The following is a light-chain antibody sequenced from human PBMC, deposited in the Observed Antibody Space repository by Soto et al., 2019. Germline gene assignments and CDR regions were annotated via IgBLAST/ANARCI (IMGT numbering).Light chain of an antibody. V-gene: IGLV1-51*01. J-gene: IGLJ1*01. CDR2: DNN. Sequence: QSVLTHPPSVTAAAGQRVTISCSGSNSNIGNNYVSWYQQLPGTAPKVLIYDNNKRPSGIPDRFSGSKSGTSATLDITGLQTGDEADYCCGTRDSSRIGYVFGTGTKATDL. CDR1: NSNIGNNY. CDR3: GTRDSSRIGYV.